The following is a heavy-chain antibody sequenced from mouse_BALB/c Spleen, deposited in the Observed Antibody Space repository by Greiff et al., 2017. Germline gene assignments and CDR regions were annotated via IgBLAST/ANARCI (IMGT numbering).Heavy chain of an antibody. J-gene: IGHJ2*01. CDR2: INPSTGYT. V-gene: IGHV1-7*01. CDR1: GYTFTSYW. CDR3: ARSRGYYGGDY. Sequence: QVQLKQSGAELAKPGASVKMSCKASGYTFTSYWMHWVKQRPGQGLEWIGYINPSTGYTEYNQKFKDKATLTADKSSSTAYMQLSSLTSEDSAVYYCARSRGYYGGDYWGQGTTLTVSS. D-gene: IGHD1-1*01.